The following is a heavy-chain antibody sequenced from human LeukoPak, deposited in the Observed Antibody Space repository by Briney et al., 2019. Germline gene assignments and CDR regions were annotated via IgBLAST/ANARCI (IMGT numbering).Heavy chain of an antibody. CDR2: INGGSGNT. D-gene: IGHD3-22*01. CDR1: GYTFTDYT. J-gene: IGHJ4*02. CDR3: ANPRYDSSGYYYVD. V-gene: IGHV1-3*01. Sequence: ASVKVSCKASGYTFTDYTMHWRRQAPGRRLDWMGGINGGSGNTKYSPEFQGRVTITRDTSASTAYMELSSLRSEDTAVYYCANPRYDSSGYYYVDWGQGTLVTVSS.